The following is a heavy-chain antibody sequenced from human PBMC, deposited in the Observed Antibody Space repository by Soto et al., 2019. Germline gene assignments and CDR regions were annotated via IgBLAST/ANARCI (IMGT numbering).Heavy chain of an antibody. V-gene: IGHV4-34*01. CDR1: GGSFSGYY. CDR2: INHSGST. CDR3: ARSTVTDTLSDY. D-gene: IGHD4-17*01. J-gene: IGHJ4*02. Sequence: SETLSLTCAVYGGSFSGYYRSWIRQPPGKGLEWIGEINHSGSTNYNPSLKSRVTISVDTSKNQFSLKLSSVTAADTAVYYCARSTVTDTLSDYWGQGTLVTVSS.